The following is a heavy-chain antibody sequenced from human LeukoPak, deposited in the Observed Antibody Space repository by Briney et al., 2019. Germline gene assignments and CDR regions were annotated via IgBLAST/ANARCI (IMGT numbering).Heavy chain of an antibody. J-gene: IGHJ5*02. V-gene: IGHV3-7*01. D-gene: IGHD1-26*01. CDR2: IKQDGSEK. CDR1: GFTFSRYW. Sequence: QSGGSLRLSCAASGFTFSRYWMSWVRQAPGKGPEWVANIKQDGSEKYYVDSVRGRFTISRDNAKNSLYLQMNSLRAEDTAVYYCARVIVGATTGWFDPWGQGTLVTVSS. CDR3: ARVIVGATTGWFDP.